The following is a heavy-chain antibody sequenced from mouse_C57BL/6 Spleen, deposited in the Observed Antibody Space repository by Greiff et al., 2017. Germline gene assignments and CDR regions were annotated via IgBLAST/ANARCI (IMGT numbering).Heavy chain of an antibody. J-gene: IGHJ2*01. Sequence: VQLQQSGAELARPGASVKLSCKASGYTFTSYGISWVKQRTGQGLEWIGEIYPRSGNTYYNEKFKGKATLTADKSSSTAYMELRSLTSADSAVYFCARDPLFGYWGQGTTLTVSS. CDR1: GYTFTSYG. V-gene: IGHV1-81*01. CDR2: IYPRSGNT. CDR3: ARDPLFGY.